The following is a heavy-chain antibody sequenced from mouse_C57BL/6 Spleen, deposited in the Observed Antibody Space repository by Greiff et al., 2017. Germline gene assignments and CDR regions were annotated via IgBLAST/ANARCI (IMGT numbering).Heavy chain of an antibody. Sequence: EVQLQQSGPELVKPGASVKISCKASGYTFTDYYMNWVKQSHGKSLEWIGDINPNNGGTSYNQKFKGKATLTVDKSSSTAYMELRSLASVDSAVCYSARYGNYGYAMDDWSQGTSVTVSS. CDR1: GYTFTDYY. V-gene: IGHV1-26*01. CDR2: INPNNGGT. D-gene: IGHD2-1*01. CDR3: ARYGNYGYAMDD. J-gene: IGHJ4*01.